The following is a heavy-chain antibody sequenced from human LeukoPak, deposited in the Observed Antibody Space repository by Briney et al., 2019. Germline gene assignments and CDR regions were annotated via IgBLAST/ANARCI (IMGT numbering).Heavy chain of an antibody. Sequence: PSETLSLTCAVSSGFIISSDYYWGWIRQSPGKGLEWIGSIHYSGSAYYSPSLKSRVPVSVDTSKNQFSLKLSSVTAADTAVYYCARRPRSGYYLDYWGQGTLVTVSS. CDR1: SGFIISSDYY. J-gene: IGHJ4*02. V-gene: IGHV4-39*01. CDR2: IHYSGSA. CDR3: ARRPRSGYYLDY. D-gene: IGHD3-22*01.